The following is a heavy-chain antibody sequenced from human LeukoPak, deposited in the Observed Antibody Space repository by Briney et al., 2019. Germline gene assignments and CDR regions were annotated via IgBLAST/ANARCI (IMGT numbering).Heavy chain of an antibody. CDR1: GFTVSSNY. D-gene: IGHD3-10*01. CDR3: AREMGSVYFNY. V-gene: IGHV3-33*08. J-gene: IGHJ4*02. CDR2: VSYDGSNK. Sequence: GGSLRLSCAASGFTVSSNYMNWVRQTPGKGLEWVALVSYDGSNKDYADSVKGRFTISRDNSKNTVYLQINSLRAEDTAVYYCAREMGSVYFNYWGQGTLVTVSS.